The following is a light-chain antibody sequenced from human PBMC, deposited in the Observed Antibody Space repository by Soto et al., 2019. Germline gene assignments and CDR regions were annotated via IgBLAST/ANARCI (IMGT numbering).Light chain of an antibody. V-gene: IGLV2-23*02. CDR1: SSDVGSYNL. Sequence: QSVLTQPASVSGSPGQSITISCTGTSSDVGSYNLVSWYQQHPGKAPKLMIFDVTKRPSGVSSRFSGSKSDNTASLTISGLQTEDEADYYCCSYAGSSTHYVFGTGTKLTVL. CDR3: CSYAGSSTHYV. CDR2: DVT. J-gene: IGLJ1*01.